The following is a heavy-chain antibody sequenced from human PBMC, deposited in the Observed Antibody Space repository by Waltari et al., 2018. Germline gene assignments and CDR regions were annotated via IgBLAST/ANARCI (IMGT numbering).Heavy chain of an antibody. D-gene: IGHD7-27*01. V-gene: IGHV4-30-2*01. CDR2: IYHSGST. CDR3: ARGDGDLFDY. CDR1: GGSISRGGYS. J-gene: IGHJ4*02. Sequence: QLQLQESGSGLVKPSQTLSLTCAVSGGSISRGGYSWSWIRQPPGKGLEWIGYIYHSGSTYYNPSLKSRVTISVDRSKNQFSLKLSSVTAADTAVYYCARGDGDLFDYWGQGTLVTVSS.